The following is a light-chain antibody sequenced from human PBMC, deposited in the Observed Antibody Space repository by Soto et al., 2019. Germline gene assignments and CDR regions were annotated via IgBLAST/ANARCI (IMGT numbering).Light chain of an antibody. J-gene: IGLJ1*01. CDR1: SSDVVSYYH. CDR2: EFS. Sequence: QSVLTQPASVSGSPGQSITISCSGTSSDVVSYYHVACYQQFPGNTPKLMIYEFSNRPSGVSSCSSGFKSGNTASPPISGLQAGDEAGYYWISYTCSSTSYVSGSGTKVT. V-gene: IGLV2-14*01. CDR3: ISYTCSSTSYV.